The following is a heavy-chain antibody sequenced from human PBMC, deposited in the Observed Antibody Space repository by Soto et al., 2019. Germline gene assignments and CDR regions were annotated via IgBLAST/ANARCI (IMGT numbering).Heavy chain of an antibody. Sequence: QVQLQESGPGLVKPSGTLSLTCAVSGGAISSSNWWRWVRQPPGKGLEWIGEIYHSGSTNYNPSLKSRVTISVDKSKTQFSVKLSSVTDADTAVYYCARDPVARSYYYYGMDVWGQGTTVTVSS. V-gene: IGHV4-4*02. CDR2: IYHSGST. CDR3: ARDPVARSYYYYGMDV. J-gene: IGHJ6*02. D-gene: IGHD2-15*01. CDR1: GGAISSSNW.